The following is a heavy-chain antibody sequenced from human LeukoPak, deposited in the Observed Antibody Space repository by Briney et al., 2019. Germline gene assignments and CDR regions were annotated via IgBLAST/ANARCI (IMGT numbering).Heavy chain of an antibody. Sequence: GASVKVSCKASGYTFTSYGISWVRQAPGQGLEWMGWISAYNGNTNYAQKLQGRVTMTTDTSTSTAYMELRSLRSDDTAVYYCARPHPQFCSGPSCYPDYGAQEPLVTVSS. CDR1: GYTFTSYG. D-gene: IGHD2-15*01. CDR3: ARPHPQFCSGPSCYPDY. V-gene: IGHV1-18*01. J-gene: IGHJ4*02. CDR2: ISAYNGNT.